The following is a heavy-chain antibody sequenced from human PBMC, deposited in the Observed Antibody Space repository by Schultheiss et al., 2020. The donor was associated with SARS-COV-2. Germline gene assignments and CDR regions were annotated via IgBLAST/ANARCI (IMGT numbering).Heavy chain of an antibody. Sequence: SETLSLTCAVYGGSFSGYYWSWIRQPPGKGLEWIGEINHSGSTNYNPSLKSLVTISVDTSKNQFSLKLSSVTAADTAVYYCARDRGLSYYDSSGYPFDYWGQGTLVTVSS. CDR1: GGSFSGYY. CDR3: ARDRGLSYYDSSGYPFDY. V-gene: IGHV4-34*01. CDR2: INHSGST. D-gene: IGHD3-22*01. J-gene: IGHJ4*02.